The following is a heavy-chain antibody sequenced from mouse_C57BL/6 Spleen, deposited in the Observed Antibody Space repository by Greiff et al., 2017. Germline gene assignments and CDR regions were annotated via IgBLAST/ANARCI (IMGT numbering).Heavy chain of an antibody. D-gene: IGHD1-1*01. J-gene: IGHJ2*01. CDR3: ARSGGYYGSRKDY. CDR2: IDPSDSYT. V-gene: IGHV1-69*01. Sequence: QVQLQQPGAELVMPGASVKLSCKASGYTFTSYWMHWVKQRPGQGLEWIGEIDPSDSYTNYNQKFKGKSTLTVDKSSSTAYMQLSSLTSEDSAVYYCARSGGYYGSRKDYWGQGTTLTVSS. CDR1: GYTFTSYW.